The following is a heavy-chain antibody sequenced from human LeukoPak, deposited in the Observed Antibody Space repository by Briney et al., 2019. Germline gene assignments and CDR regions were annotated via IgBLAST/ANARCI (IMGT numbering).Heavy chain of an antibody. V-gene: IGHV4-34*01. CDR1: GGSFSGYY. CDR2: INHSGST. D-gene: IGHD1-1*01. CDR3: ASWTSDAFDI. J-gene: IGHJ3*02. Sequence: SETLSLTCAVYGGSFSGYYWSWIRQPPGKGLEWIGEINHSGSTNYNPSLKSRVTISVDTSKNQFSLKLSSVTAADTAVYYCASWTSDAFDIWGQGTTVTVSS.